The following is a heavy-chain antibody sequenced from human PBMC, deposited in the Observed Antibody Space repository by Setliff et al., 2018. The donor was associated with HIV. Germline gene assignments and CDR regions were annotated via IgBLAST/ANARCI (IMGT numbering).Heavy chain of an antibody. CDR1: GYSFTTYW. Sequence: PGESPKISCKGSGYSFTTYWIGWVRQMPGKGLEWMGIIYPGDSDTRYSPSFQGQVTISADKSISTAYLQWSSLKASDTAMYYCATSPLGYCSGGSCSHYFDYWGPGTLVTVSS. CDR3: ATSPLGYCSGGSCSHYFDY. J-gene: IGHJ4*02. CDR2: IYPGDSDT. V-gene: IGHV5-51*01. D-gene: IGHD2-15*01.